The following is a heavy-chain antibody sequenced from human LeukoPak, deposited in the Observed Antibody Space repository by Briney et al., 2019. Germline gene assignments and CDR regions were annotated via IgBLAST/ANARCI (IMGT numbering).Heavy chain of an antibody. CDR1: GVSISSTSHA. V-gene: IGHV4-39*01. CDR2: IYNSGSS. Sequence: SETLSLTCTVSGVSISSTSHAWGWSRQPPGKGLEWLGNIYNSGSSNYSPSLRSRVSISVDTSKNPFSLRLRSVTAADTAVYYCGRDMHLESWGQGILVTVFS. J-gene: IGHJ4*02. CDR3: GRDMHLES.